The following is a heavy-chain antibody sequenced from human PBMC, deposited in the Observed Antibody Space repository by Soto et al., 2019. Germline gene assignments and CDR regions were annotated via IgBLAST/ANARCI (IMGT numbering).Heavy chain of an antibody. D-gene: IGHD6-13*01. Sequence: GGSLRLSCAASGFTFDDYAMHWVRQAPGKGLEWVSGISWNSGSIGYADSVKGRFTISRDNAKNSLYLQMNSLRAEDTALYYCAKGPALYSSSWHVNCWGQGTLVTVSS. J-gene: IGHJ4*02. CDR1: GFTFDDYA. V-gene: IGHV3-9*01. CDR2: ISWNSGSI. CDR3: AKGPALYSSSWHVNC.